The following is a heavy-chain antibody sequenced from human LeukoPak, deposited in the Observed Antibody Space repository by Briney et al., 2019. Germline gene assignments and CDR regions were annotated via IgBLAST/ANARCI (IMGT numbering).Heavy chain of an antibody. Sequence: QPGGSLRLSCAASGLTFSSYGMHWVRQAPGKGLEWVAVISYDGSNKYYADSVKGRFTISRDNSKNTLYLQMNSLRAEDTAVYYCAKLMTTKLFDYWGQGTLVTVSS. V-gene: IGHV3-30*18. CDR2: ISYDGSNK. D-gene: IGHD5-24*01. CDR3: AKLMTTKLFDY. CDR1: GLTFSSYG. J-gene: IGHJ4*02.